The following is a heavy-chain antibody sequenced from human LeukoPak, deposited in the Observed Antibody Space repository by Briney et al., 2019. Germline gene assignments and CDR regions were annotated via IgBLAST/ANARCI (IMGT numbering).Heavy chain of an antibody. V-gene: IGHV3-30-3*01. Sequence: GGSLRLSCAASGFTFSDHHMDWVRQAPGKGLEWVAVISYDGSNKYYADSVKGRFTISRDNSKNTLYLQMNSLRAEDTAVYYCARLVTWGQGTPVTVSS. CDR2: ISYDGSNK. J-gene: IGHJ5*02. CDR1: GFTFSDHH. D-gene: IGHD3-10*01. CDR3: ARLVT.